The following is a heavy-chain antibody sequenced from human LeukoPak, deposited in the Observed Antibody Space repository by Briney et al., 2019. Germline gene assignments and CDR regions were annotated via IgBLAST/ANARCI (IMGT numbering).Heavy chain of an antibody. V-gene: IGHV1-18*04. J-gene: IGHJ6*04. CDR3: AREAPQYSSSWKYGMDV. CDR1: GYTFTSYG. Sequence: ASLKVSCKASGYTFTSYGISWVRQAPGQGLEWIGWISAYNGNTNYAQKLQGRVTMTTDTSTSTAYMELRSLRSDDTAVYYCAREAPQYSSSWKYGMDVWGKGTTVTVSS. CDR2: ISAYNGNT. D-gene: IGHD6-13*01.